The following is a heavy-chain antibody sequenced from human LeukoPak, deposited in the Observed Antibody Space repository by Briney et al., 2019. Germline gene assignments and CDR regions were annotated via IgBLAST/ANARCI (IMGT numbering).Heavy chain of an antibody. Sequence: GGSLRLSCAASGFTFSSYGMQWVRQAPGKGLEWVAVIWYDGSNKYYADSVKGRFTISRDNSKNTMDLQMNSLRAEDTAVYYCAREQYGSDDALDIWGQGTMVTVSS. D-gene: IGHD4-17*01. CDR1: GFTFSSYG. CDR2: IWYDGSNK. V-gene: IGHV3-33*01. CDR3: AREQYGSDDALDI. J-gene: IGHJ3*02.